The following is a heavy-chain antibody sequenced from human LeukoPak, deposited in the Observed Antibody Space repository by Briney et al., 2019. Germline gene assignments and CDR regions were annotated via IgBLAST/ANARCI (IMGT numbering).Heavy chain of an antibody. CDR2: ISYDGSNK. D-gene: IGHD6-19*01. CDR1: GFTFSSYA. V-gene: IGHV3-30-3*01. CDR3: ARVPYSSGWPYDY. Sequence: GGSLRLSCAASGFTFSSYAMHWVRQAPGKGLEWVAVISYDGSNKYYADSVKGRFTISRDNSKNTLYLQMNSLRAEDTAVYYCARVPYSSGWPYDYWGQGTLVTVSS. J-gene: IGHJ4*02.